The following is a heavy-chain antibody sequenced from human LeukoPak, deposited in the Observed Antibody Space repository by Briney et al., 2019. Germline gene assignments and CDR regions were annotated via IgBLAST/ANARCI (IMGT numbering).Heavy chain of an antibody. CDR1: GGSFSGYY. V-gene: IGHV4-34*01. J-gene: IGHJ3*02. CDR3: ARATVNCPIHAFDI. D-gene: IGHD4-17*01. Sequence: SETLSLTCAVYGGSFSGYYWSWIRQPPGKGLEWIGEINHSGSTNYNPSLKSRVTISVDTSKNQFSLKLSSVTAADTAVYYCARATVNCPIHAFDIWGQGTMVTVSS. CDR2: INHSGST.